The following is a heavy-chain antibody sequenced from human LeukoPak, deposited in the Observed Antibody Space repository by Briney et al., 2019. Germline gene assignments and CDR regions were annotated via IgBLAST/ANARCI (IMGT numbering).Heavy chain of an antibody. J-gene: IGHJ5*02. V-gene: IGHV4-34*01. Sequence: SETLSLTCAVYGGSFSGYYWSWIRQPPGKGLEWIGEINHSGSTNYNPSLKSRVTISVDTSKNQFSLKLSSVTAADTAVYYCARQMGSGRLNWFDPWGQGTLVTVSS. CDR2: INHSGST. D-gene: IGHD3-10*01. CDR3: ARQMGSGRLNWFDP. CDR1: GGSFSGYY.